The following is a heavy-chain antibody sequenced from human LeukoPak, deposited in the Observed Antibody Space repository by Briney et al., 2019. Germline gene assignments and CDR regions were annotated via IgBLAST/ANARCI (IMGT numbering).Heavy chain of an antibody. CDR3: ARSRRQANFMDV. Sequence: SETLSLTCTVSGGSISSYYWSWIRQPPGKGLEWIGYIYYSGNTNYNPSLKSRVTISVDTSKNQFSLKLSSVTAADTAVYYCARSRRQANFMDVWGKGTTVTISS. CDR2: IYYSGNT. J-gene: IGHJ6*03. V-gene: IGHV4-59*12. D-gene: IGHD6-25*01. CDR1: GGSISSYY.